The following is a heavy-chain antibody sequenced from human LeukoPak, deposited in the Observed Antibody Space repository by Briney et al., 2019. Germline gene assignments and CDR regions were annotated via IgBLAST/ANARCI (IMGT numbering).Heavy chain of an antibody. CDR3: ASPSSYGGYRYYFDY. CDR1: GFTFSSYS. D-gene: IGHD5-12*01. V-gene: IGHV3-23*01. CDR2: ISGSGGST. Sequence: GGSLRLSCAASGFTFSSYSMNWVRQAPGKGLEWVSAISGSGGSTYYADSVKGRFTISRDNSKNTLYLQMNSLRAEDTAVYYCASPSSYGGYRYYFDYWGQGTLVTVSS. J-gene: IGHJ4*02.